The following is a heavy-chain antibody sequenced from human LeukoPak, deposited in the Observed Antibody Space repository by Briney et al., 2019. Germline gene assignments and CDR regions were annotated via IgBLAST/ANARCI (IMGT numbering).Heavy chain of an antibody. V-gene: IGHV3-30*02. CDR3: GKVYYDFWSGPSLGAFDI. Sequence: GGSLRLSCAAPGFTFSTYGMHWVRQAPGKGLEWVAFIRYDGNNKYYADSVKGRFTISRDNSKNTLYLQMNSLRAEDTAVYYCGKVYYDFWSGPSLGAFDIWGQGTILTVSS. CDR2: IRYDGNNK. D-gene: IGHD3-3*01. J-gene: IGHJ3*02. CDR1: GFTFSTYG.